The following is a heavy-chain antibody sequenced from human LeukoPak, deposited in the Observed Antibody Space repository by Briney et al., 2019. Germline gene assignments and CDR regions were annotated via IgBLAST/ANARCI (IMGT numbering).Heavy chain of an antibody. D-gene: IGHD3-22*01. V-gene: IGHV3-49*04. CDR3: ARSWPYYYDSSGYTDAFDI. Sequence: GGSLRLSCTASGFTFGDYAMSWVRQAPGKGLEWVGFIRSKAYGATTEYTASVKGRFTISRDDSKSIAYLQMNSLKTEDTAVYYCARSWPYYYDSSGYTDAFDIWGQGTMVTVSS. J-gene: IGHJ3*02. CDR2: IRSKAYGATT. CDR1: GFTFGDYA.